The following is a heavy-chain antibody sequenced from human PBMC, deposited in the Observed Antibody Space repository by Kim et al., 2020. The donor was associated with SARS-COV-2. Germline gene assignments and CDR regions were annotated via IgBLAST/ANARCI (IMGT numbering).Heavy chain of an antibody. Sequence: GGSLSLSCAASGFIFSSYGMHWVRQAPGKGLEWVAVVYSDGSRIVYTDSVKGRFTISRDNSKNTLDLQMDSLRVEDTAVYYCVRPSRTNLDWYFDLWGRGTLVTVSS. V-gene: IGHV3-33*01. CDR1: GFIFSSYG. CDR2: VYSDGSRI. J-gene: IGHJ2*01. CDR3: VRPSRTNLDWYFDL.